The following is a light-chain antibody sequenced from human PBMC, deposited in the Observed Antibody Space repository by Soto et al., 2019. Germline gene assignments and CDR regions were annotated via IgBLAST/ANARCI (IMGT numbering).Light chain of an antibody. CDR3: KHYSSYSEA. J-gene: IGKJ1*01. CDR1: QTISSW. Sequence: DIQMTQSPSTLSGSVGDRVTITCRASQTISSWLAWYQQKPGKAPKLLIYKASTLKSGVPSRFSGSGSGTEFTLTISRLQPDDFATYYCKHYSSYSEAFGQGTKVDIK. CDR2: KAS. V-gene: IGKV1-5*03.